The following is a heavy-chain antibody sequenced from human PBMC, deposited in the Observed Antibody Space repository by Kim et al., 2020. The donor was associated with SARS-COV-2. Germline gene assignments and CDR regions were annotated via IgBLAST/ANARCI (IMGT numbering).Heavy chain of an antibody. J-gene: IGHJ4*02. CDR1: GYTLTELS. CDR2: FDPEDGET. Sequence: ASVKVSCKVSGYTLTELSMHWLRQAPGKGLEWMGGFDPEDGETIYAQKFQGRVTMTEDTSTDTAYMELSSLRSEDTAVYYCATFLVGATTSDGGLLDYWGQGTLVTVSS. V-gene: IGHV1-24*01. D-gene: IGHD1-26*01. CDR3: ATFLVGATTSDGGLLDY.